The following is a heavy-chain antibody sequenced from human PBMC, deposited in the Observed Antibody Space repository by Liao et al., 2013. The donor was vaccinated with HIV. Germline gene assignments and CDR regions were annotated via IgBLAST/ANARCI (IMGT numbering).Heavy chain of an antibody. CDR3: ARAVSSDNYHDAFDF. J-gene: IGHJ3*01. CDR2: FYHSGTT. D-gene: IGHD6-19*01. Sequence: QVQLQESGPGLVRPSETLSLNCTVSGGSIGSNYWNWIRQAPGKGLEWIGYFYHSGTTFYNPSLMSRVSISVDRSRNQFSLRLTSVTAADTAVYFCARAVSSDNYHDAFDFWGRGTMVAVSS. CDR1: GGSIGSNY. V-gene: IGHV4-59*12.